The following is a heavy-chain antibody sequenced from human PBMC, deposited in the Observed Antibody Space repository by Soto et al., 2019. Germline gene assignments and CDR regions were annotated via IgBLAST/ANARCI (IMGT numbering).Heavy chain of an antibody. J-gene: IGHJ4*02. D-gene: IGHD3-16*02. CDR2: IKQDGSEK. CDR1: GCTFISYW. CDR3: ARDSSSPYVWGSYRLPTNDY. V-gene: IGHV3-7*03. Sequence: PEVSLRFPWAPAGCTFISYWMSWVRQAPGNGLEWVANIKQDGSEKYYVDSVRGRFTISRDNAKNSLYLQMNSLRAEDTAVYYCARDSSSPYVWGSYRLPTNDYWGQGTLVTVS.